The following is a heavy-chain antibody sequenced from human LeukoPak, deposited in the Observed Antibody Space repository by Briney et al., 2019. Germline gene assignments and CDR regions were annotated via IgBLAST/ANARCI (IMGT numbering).Heavy chain of an antibody. J-gene: IGHJ5*02. Sequence: PGGSLRLSCAASGFSFGVYWMSWVRQAPAKGLECVANINEDGSEKYYVDSVKGRFNISRDNAENSLFLQMNSLRAEDTAVYYCARGHYGEYPWGQGTLVTVSS. CDR3: ARGHYGEYP. V-gene: IGHV3-7*01. CDR1: GFSFGVYW. D-gene: IGHD4-17*01. CDR2: INEDGSEK.